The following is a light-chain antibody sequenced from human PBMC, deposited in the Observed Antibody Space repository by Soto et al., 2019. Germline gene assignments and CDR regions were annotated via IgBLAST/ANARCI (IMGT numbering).Light chain of an antibody. CDR3: QQYGSSPFP. J-gene: IGKJ3*01. CDR1: QSVSSTY. V-gene: IGKV3-20*01. Sequence: EIVLTQSPGTLSLSPGERATLSCRASQSVSSTYLAWYQQKPGQAPRLLIYAASSRATGIPDRFSGSGSGTDFTLTISRLEPEDFAVYYCQQYGSSPFPFGPGPRVDIK. CDR2: AAS.